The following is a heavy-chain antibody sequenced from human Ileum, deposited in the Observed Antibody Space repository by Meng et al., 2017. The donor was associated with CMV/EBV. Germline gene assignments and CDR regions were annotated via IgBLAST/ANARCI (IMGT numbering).Heavy chain of an antibody. D-gene: IGHD6-13*01. V-gene: IGHV3-23*01. Sequence: SGFTFSEYDMSWIRQAPGKGLEWVSTIPDRSNATYYADSVKGRFTISRDNSKSTLYVQMNSLRAEDTAVYYCAKSGSSWHFRAFDYWGQETLVTVSS. CDR1: GFTFSEYD. CDR3: AKSGSSWHFRAFDY. CDR2: IPDRSNAT. J-gene: IGHJ4*02.